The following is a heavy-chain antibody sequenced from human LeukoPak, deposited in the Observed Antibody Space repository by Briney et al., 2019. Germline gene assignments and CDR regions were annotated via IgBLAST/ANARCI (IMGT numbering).Heavy chain of an antibody. CDR2: ISYDGSNK. Sequence: GGSLRLSCAASGFTFSSYGMHWVRQAPGKGLEWVAVISYDGSNKYYADSVKGRFTISRDNSKNTLYLQMNSLRAEDTAVYYCAKDLLDSSSWYYFDYWGQGTLVTVSS. CDR1: GFTFSSYG. D-gene: IGHD6-13*01. J-gene: IGHJ4*02. CDR3: AKDLLDSSSWYYFDY. V-gene: IGHV3-30*18.